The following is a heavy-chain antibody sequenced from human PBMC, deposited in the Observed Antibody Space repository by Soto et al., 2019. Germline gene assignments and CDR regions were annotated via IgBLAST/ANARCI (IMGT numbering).Heavy chain of an antibody. CDR2: IRGSADNT. D-gene: IGHD2-15*01. J-gene: IGHJ5*02. V-gene: IGHV3-23*01. CDR1: GFTFSSYA. Sequence: EVQLLESGGGLVQPGGSLRLSCAASGFTFSSYAMSWVRQAPGKGLEWVSAIRGSADNTYYADSVKGRFTISRDNSKNTLYVEMYSRRAEGTAVYYCARRGVAVAATPWFDPWGQGTLVTVSS. CDR3: ARRGVAVAATPWFDP.